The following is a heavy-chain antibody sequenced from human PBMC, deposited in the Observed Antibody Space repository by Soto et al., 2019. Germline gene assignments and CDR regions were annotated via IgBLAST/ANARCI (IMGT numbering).Heavy chain of an antibody. D-gene: IGHD3-10*01. V-gene: IGHV3-7*01. CDR2: INQDGSEK. CDR3: VGSNYHAY. Sequence: EGQLVESGGGLVQPGGSLRLSCVASGFSFSTFWINWVRQAPGKGLEWVANINQDGSEKYYVDSVKGRFTISRDNAKNSLYLQMNNLGAEDTAVYYCVGSNYHAYWGPGTLITVPS. J-gene: IGHJ4*02. CDR1: GFSFSTFW.